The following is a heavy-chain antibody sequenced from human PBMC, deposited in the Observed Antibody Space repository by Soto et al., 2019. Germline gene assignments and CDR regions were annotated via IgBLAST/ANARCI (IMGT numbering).Heavy chain of an antibody. J-gene: IGHJ5*02. CDR1: GGSISSYY. CDR2: IYYSGST. Sequence: SETLSLTCTVSGGSISSYYWSWIRQPPXKGLEWIGYIYYSGSTNYNPSLKSRVTISVDTSKNQFSLKLSSVTAADTAVYYCARAKAPLYSSSWYWFDPWGQGTLVTVS. CDR3: ARAKAPLYSSSWYWFDP. D-gene: IGHD6-13*01. V-gene: IGHV4-59*08.